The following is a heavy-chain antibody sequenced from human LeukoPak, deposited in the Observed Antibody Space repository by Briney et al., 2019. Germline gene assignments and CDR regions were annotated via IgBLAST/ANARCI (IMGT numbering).Heavy chain of an antibody. CDR1: GGSITSGEHY. Sequence: SQTLSLTCTVSGGSITSGEHYCSWIRQRPGKGLEWIGYVAYSGNTNYNPSLSSRVTMSVDTSKNQFSLKLSSVTAADTAVYYCARDLLNEGNHLDYWGQGTLVTVSS. D-gene: IGHD4-23*01. CDR3: ARDLLNEGNHLDY. CDR2: VAYSGNT. V-gene: IGHV4-30-4*01. J-gene: IGHJ4*02.